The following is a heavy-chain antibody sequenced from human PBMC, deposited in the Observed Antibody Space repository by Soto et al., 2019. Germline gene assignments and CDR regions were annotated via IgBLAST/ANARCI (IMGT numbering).Heavy chain of an antibody. J-gene: IGHJ4*02. Sequence: EVQLVESGGGLVKPGGSLRLSCAASGFTFSNAWRTWVRQAPGKGLEWVGRIKSKTDGGTIDYAAPVKGRFTVSRDDSETTLYLQMNSLKTEDTAVYYCTTDSGYSRSSLYFDYWGQGTQVTVSS. CDR3: TTDSGYSRSSLYFDY. CDR2: IKSKTDGGTI. V-gene: IGHV3-15*01. D-gene: IGHD6-6*01. CDR1: GFTFSNAW.